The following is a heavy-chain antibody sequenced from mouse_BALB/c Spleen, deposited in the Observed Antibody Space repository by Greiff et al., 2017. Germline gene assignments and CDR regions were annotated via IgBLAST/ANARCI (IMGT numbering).Heavy chain of an antibody. V-gene: IGHV14-4*02. CDR2: IDPENGDT. Sequence: DVKLQESGAELVRSGASVKLSCTASGFNIKDYYMHWVKQRPEQGLEWIGWIDPENGDTEYAPKFQGKATMTADTSSNTAYLQLSSLTSEDTAVYYCNYYGSSYVGFAYWGQGTLVTVSA. CDR3: NYYGSSYVGFAY. D-gene: IGHD1-1*01. J-gene: IGHJ3*01. CDR1: GFNIKDYY.